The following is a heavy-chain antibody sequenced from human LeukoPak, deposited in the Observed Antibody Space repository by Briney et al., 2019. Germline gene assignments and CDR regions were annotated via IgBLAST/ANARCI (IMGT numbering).Heavy chain of an antibody. CDR3: ARHSGHSSTNDAFDI. J-gene: IGHJ3*02. D-gene: IGHD6-13*01. CDR1: DGSINGYY. CDR2: MYSGGTT. V-gene: IGHV4-59*01. Sequence: SETLSLTCTVSDGSINGYYWSWIRQPPGKGLDWIGYMYSGGTTNYSPSLKSRVTISEDMSKDQFSLKLTSVTAADTAVYYCARHSGHSSTNDAFDIWGQGTMVIVSS.